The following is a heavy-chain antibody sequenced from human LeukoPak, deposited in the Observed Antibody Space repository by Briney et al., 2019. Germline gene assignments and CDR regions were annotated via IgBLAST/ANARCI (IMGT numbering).Heavy chain of an antibody. CDR3: ARSRYYYDSSAYGFDI. CDR2: INSDGSST. CDR1: GFTFSNYW. J-gene: IGHJ3*02. V-gene: IGHV3-74*01. D-gene: IGHD3-22*01. Sequence: GGSLRLSCAASGFTFSNYWMHWVRQAPGEGLVWVSRINSDGSSTTYADSVKGRFTISRDNGKNTLYLQMSSLRAGDTAVYYCARSRYYYDSSAYGFDIWGQGTMVTVSS.